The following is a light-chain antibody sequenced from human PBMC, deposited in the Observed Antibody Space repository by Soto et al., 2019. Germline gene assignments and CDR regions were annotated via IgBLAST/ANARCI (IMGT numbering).Light chain of an antibody. CDR1: QSVGSN. J-gene: IGKJ5*01. Sequence: EIVLTQSPATLSLSPGERITLSCRASQSVGSNLAWYQQKPGQAPRLLIYDASTRATGIPARFSGSGSGTDFTLTISSLEPEDFAVYYCQQRSNWPAFGQGTRLEIK. CDR3: QQRSNWPA. V-gene: IGKV3-11*01. CDR2: DAS.